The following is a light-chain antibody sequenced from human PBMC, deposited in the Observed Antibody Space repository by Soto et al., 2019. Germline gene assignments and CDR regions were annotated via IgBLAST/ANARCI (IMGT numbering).Light chain of an antibody. CDR3: QHYGGSPGT. Sequence: EIVLTQSPGTLSLSPGESATLSCRASQRVSTTYVAWYQQRPGQAPRLLIYDASSRATGIPGRFSGSGSGTDFTLSISRLEPEDFAVYYCQHYGGSPGTFGQGTKVEIK. J-gene: IGKJ1*01. CDR1: QRVSTTY. V-gene: IGKV3-20*01. CDR2: DAS.